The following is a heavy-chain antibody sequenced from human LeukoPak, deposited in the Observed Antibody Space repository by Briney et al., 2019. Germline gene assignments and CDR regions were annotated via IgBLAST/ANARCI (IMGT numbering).Heavy chain of an antibody. V-gene: IGHV4-34*01. CDR2: INHSGST. D-gene: IGHD1-14*01. CDR3: ARAHEPAQYYFDY. CDR1: GGSFSGYY. Sequence: PSETLCLTCAVYGGSFSGYYWSWIRQPPGKGLEWIGEINHSGSTNYNPSLKSRVTISVDTSKNQFSLKLSSVTAADTAVYYCARAHEPAQYYFDYWGQGTLVTVSS. J-gene: IGHJ4*02.